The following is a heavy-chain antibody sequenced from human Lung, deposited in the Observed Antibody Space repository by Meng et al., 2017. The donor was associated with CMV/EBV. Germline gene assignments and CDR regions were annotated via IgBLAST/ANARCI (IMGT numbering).Heavy chain of an antibody. J-gene: IGHJ4*02. Sequence: ASVKVSXKASGYTFTSYGIIWVRQAPGQGLEWMGWISPYDGNTNYAQTLQDRVTMTTDTPTSTAYMELRSLRSDDTAVYFCARERGYCGTTSCSYYFDYWGQG. CDR3: ARERGYCGTTSCSYYFDY. D-gene: IGHD2-2*01. CDR1: GYTFTSYG. CDR2: ISPYDGNT. V-gene: IGHV1-18*01.